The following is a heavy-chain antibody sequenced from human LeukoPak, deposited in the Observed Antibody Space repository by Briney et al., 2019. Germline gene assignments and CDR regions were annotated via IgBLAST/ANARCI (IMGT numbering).Heavy chain of an antibody. D-gene: IGHD1-26*01. Sequence: ASVKVSCKASGYTFTGYAIHWVRQAPGQGLEWMGWIYPATGATEYSRRFQGRVTMTRATSISTAYMELTRLTSDDTAVYYCASVTYSSPSSWDYWGQGTLVSVSS. CDR1: GYTFTGYA. V-gene: IGHV1-2*02. CDR2: IYPATGAT. J-gene: IGHJ4*02. CDR3: ASVTYSSPSSWDY.